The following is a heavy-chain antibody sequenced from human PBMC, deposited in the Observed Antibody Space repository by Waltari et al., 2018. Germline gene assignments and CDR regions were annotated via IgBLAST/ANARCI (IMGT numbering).Heavy chain of an antibody. CDR2: ISSSSSTI. J-gene: IGHJ3*02. CDR1: GFTFSSYS. D-gene: IGHD4-17*01. CDR3: ARGRAYGAKGAFDI. Sequence: EVQLVESGGGLVQPGGSLRLSCAASGFTFSSYSMNWVRQAPGKGLEWVSYISSSSSTIYYADSVKGRFTISRDNSKNTLYLQMNSLRAADTAVYYCARGRAYGAKGAFDIWGQGTMVTVSS. V-gene: IGHV3-48*01.